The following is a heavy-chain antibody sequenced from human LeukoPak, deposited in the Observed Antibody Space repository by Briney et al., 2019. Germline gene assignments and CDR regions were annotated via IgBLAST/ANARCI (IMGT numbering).Heavy chain of an antibody. CDR1: GYTFTGYF. J-gene: IGHJ4*02. D-gene: IGHD6-6*01. CDR3: ARTGGYSSSYYFDY. CDR2: ISPNNGDT. V-gene: IGHV1-2*02. Sequence: ASVKVSCKASGYTFTGYFMHWIRQAPGQGLEWMGWISPNNGDTNFAQKFQDRVTMTRDTSISTAYMELSRLRSDDTAVYYCARTGGYSSSYYFDYWGQGTLVTVSS.